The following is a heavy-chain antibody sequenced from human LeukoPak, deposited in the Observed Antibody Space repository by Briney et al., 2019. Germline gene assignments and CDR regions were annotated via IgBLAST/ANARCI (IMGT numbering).Heavy chain of an antibody. Sequence: SVKVSCKAPGGTFSSYAISWVRQAPGQGLEWMGRIIPILGIANYAQKFQGRVTITAGKSTSTAYMELSSLRSEDTAVYYCARFYYGSGSYYSYFDYWGQGTLVTVSS. CDR1: GGTFSSYA. CDR2: IIPILGIA. V-gene: IGHV1-69*04. D-gene: IGHD3-10*01. CDR3: ARFYYGSGSYYSYFDY. J-gene: IGHJ4*02.